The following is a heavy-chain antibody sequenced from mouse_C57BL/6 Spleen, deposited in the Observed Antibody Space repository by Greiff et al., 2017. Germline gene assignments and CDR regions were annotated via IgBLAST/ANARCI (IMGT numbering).Heavy chain of an antibody. Sequence: VQLKESGGGLVKPGGSLKLSCAASGFTFSDYGMHWVRQAPEKGLEWVAYISSGSSTIYYADTVKGRFTISRDNAKNTLFLQMTSLRSEDTAMYYCAREDSSGPVDYWGQGTTLTVSS. CDR3: AREDSSGPVDY. V-gene: IGHV5-17*01. CDR2: ISSGSSTI. J-gene: IGHJ2*01. D-gene: IGHD3-2*02. CDR1: GFTFSDYG.